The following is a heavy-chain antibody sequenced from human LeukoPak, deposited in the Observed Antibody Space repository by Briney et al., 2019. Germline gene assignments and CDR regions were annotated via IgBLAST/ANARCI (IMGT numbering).Heavy chain of an antibody. D-gene: IGHD3-3*01. J-gene: IGHJ6*02. CDR2: IYYSGST. CDR1: GFSFSNYE. Sequence: GSLRLSCAASGFSFSNYEVNWVRQAPGKGLEWIGSIYYSGSTYYNPSLKSRVTISVDTSKNHFSLKLTSVTAADTAVYYCASRFDFWSGSTYYYYGMDVWGQGTTVTVSS. V-gene: IGHV4-39*02. CDR3: ASRFDFWSGSTYYYYGMDV.